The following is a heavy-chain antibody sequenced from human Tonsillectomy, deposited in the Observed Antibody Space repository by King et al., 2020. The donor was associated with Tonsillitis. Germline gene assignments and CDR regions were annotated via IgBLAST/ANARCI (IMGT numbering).Heavy chain of an antibody. CDR1: GFTFSGYG. J-gene: IGHJ1*01. V-gene: IGHV3-21*04. CDR3: ARETFTSGFFQH. Sequence: QLVQSGGGLVKPGGSLRLSCAASGFTFSGYGMNWVRQAPGKGLGWVSSITSSSKYIFYSDSVKGRFTISRDNAMNSLYLQMNILRAEDTAVYYCARETFTSGFFQHWGQGTLVTVSS. CDR2: ITSSSKYI. D-gene: IGHD2/OR15-2a*01.